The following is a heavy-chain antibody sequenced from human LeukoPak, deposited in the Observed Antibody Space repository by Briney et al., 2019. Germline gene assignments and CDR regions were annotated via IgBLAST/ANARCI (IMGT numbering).Heavy chain of an antibody. CDR1: GYTLTELS. CDR2: FDPEDGET. V-gene: IGHV1-24*01. Sequence: ASVKVSCKVSGYTLTELSMHWVRQAPGKGLEWMGGFDPEDGETIYAQKFQGRVTMTEDTSTDTAYMELSSLRSEDTAVYYCATVGSGWSLNYFDYWGQGTLVTVSS. CDR3: ATVGSGWSLNYFDY. J-gene: IGHJ4*02. D-gene: IGHD6-19*01.